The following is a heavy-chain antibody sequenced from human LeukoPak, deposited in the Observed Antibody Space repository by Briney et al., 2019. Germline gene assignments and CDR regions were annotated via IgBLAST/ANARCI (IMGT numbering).Heavy chain of an antibody. CDR2: ISGSGTTI. CDR1: GLTFSNYV. J-gene: IGHJ4*02. D-gene: IGHD2-2*02. CDR3: AKQYCSTTNCYILSGYFDY. V-gene: IGHV3-23*01. Sequence: GGSLRLSCAASGLTFSNYVMSWVRQAPGKGLEWVSAISGSGTTIYYADSVKGRFTISRDNPKNTLYLQMNSLRAEDTAVYYCAKQYCSTTNCYILSGYFDYWGQGTLVTVSS.